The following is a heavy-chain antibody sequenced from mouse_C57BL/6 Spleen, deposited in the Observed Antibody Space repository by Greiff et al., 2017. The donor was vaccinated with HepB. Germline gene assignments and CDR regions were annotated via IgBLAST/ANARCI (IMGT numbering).Heavy chain of an antibody. CDR1: GYTFTSYW. CDR2: IDPSDSDT. V-gene: IGHV1-52*01. D-gene: IGHD1-1*01. Sequence: QVQLQQPGAELVRPGSSVKLSCKASGYTFTSYWMHWVKQRPIQGLEWIGNIDPSDSDTHYNHKFKDKATLTVDKSSSTAYMQLSSLTSEDSAVYYCARLPDYYGSSYEAMDYWGQGTSVTVSS. J-gene: IGHJ4*01. CDR3: ARLPDYYGSSYEAMDY.